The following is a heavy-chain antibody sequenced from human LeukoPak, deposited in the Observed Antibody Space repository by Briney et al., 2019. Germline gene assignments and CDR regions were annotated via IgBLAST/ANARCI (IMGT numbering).Heavy chain of an antibody. CDR2: IDLSGST. J-gene: IGHJ4*02. Sequence: PSETLSLTCGFSGGSFSGSYWGWIRQPPGKGLEWIGEIDLSGSTYYNSSLTSRVTISLDTSKNQFSLNLRSVTTADTAVYYCARVSISLFGVVTAHFDSWGQGTLVAVSS. V-gene: IGHV4-34*01. CDR1: GGSFSGSY. CDR3: ARVSISLFGVVTAHFDS. D-gene: IGHD3-3*01.